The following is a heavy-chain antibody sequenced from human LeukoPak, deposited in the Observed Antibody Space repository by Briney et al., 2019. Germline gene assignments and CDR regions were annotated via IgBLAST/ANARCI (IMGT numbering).Heavy chain of an antibody. J-gene: IGHJ6*02. Sequence: GGSLRLSCAASGFTFSSYGVHWVRQAPGKGLEWVAFIRYDGSDKYYADSVKGRFTISRDNSKNTLYLQMNSLRAEDTAVYYCAKDLYPDYFNYGMDVWGQGTTVTVSS. D-gene: IGHD2/OR15-2a*01. CDR1: GFTFSSYG. V-gene: IGHV3-30*02. CDR2: IRYDGSDK. CDR3: AKDLYPDYFNYGMDV.